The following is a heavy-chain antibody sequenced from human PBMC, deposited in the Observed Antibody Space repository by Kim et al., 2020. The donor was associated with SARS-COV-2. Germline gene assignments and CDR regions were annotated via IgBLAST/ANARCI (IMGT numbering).Heavy chain of an antibody. D-gene: IGHD1-26*01. Sequence: TRYSPSFQGQVTISADKSISTAYLQWSSLKASDTAMYYCARARGDKLLDYWGQGTLVTVSS. CDR3: ARARGDKLLDY. CDR2: T. J-gene: IGHJ4*02. V-gene: IGHV5-51*01.